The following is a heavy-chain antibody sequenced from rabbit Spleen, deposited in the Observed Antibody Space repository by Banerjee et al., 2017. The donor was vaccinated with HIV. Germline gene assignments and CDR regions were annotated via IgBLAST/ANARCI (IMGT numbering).Heavy chain of an antibody. CDR1: GFTISSSYY. V-gene: IGHV1S40*01. D-gene: IGHD2-1*01. CDR2: IYADRSGST. CDR3: ARGSAAMTMVITGFYLGL. Sequence: QSLEESGGGLGQPEGSLALTCKASGFTISSSYYMCWVRQAPGKGLECIACIYADRSGSTYYANWAKGRFTISRTSSTTVTLEMTSLTAADTATYFCARGSAAMTMVITGFYLGLWGQGTLVTVS. J-gene: IGHJ3*01.